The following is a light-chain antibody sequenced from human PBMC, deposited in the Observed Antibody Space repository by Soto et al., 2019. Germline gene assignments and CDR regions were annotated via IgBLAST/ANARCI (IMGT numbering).Light chain of an antibody. J-gene: IGLJ1*01. V-gene: IGLV2-23*01. CDR1: SSYVGSYNL. CDR3: SSYAGSSTYV. Sequence: QSVLTQPASVSGSPGQSITISCTGTSSYVGSYNLVSWYQQHPGKAPKLMIYEGSKRPSGVSNRFSGSKSGNTASLTISGLQAEDEADYYCSSYAGSSTYVFGTGTK. CDR2: EGS.